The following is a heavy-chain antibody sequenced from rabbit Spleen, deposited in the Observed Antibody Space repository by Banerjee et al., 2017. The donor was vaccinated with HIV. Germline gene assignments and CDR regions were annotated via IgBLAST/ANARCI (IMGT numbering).Heavy chain of an antibody. J-gene: IGHJ4*01. Sequence: QEQLVESRGGLVKPGGSLKLSCTASGFSFSDKAVMCWVRQAPGKGLEWIGCIGTGTEVTWYASWAKGRITISKASSTTVTLQMTSLTAADTATYFCASGYSDIYLDLWGQGTLVTVS. V-gene: IGHV1S45*01. D-gene: IGHD1-1*01. CDR1: GFSFSDKAV. CDR3: ASGYSDIYLDL. CDR2: IGTGTEVT.